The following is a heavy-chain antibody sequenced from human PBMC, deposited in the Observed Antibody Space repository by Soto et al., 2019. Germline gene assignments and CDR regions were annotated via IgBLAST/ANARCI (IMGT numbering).Heavy chain of an antibody. D-gene: IGHD1-20*01. V-gene: IGHV4-59*08. Sequence: PSETLSLTCTVSGGSISSYYWSWIRQPPGKGLEWIGYIYYSGSTNYNPSLKSRVTISVDTSKNQFSLKLSSVTAADTAVYYCARYIIAGRVDAFDIWGQGTMVTVSS. J-gene: IGHJ3*02. CDR3: ARYIIAGRVDAFDI. CDR1: GGSISSYY. CDR2: IYYSGST.